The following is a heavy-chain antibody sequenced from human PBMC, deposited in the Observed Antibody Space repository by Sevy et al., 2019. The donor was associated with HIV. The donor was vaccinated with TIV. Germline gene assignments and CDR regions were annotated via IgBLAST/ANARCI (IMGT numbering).Heavy chain of an antibody. CDR2: IRSKGNSYAT. Sequence: GGSLRLSCAASGFTFSGSAMQWVRQASGKGLEWVGRIRSKGNSYATAYAASGKGRFTISRDDSKKTVYLQMNSLKTEDTAVYYCTRGGARDSSSWYDYFDYWGQGTLVTVSS. CDR3: TRGGARDSSSWYDYFDY. CDR1: GFTFSGSA. D-gene: IGHD6-13*01. J-gene: IGHJ4*02. V-gene: IGHV3-73*01.